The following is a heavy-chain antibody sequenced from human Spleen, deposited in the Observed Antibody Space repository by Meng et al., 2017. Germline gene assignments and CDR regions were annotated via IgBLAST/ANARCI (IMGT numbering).Heavy chain of an antibody. D-gene: IGHD3-22*01. Sequence: GESLKISCAASGFTFSNYAMSWVRQSPGKGLEWVSALSASTGSTYYADSVRGRFTISRDNSKNTLYLQMNSLRAEDTAVYYCASHFGSNGYYYFDYWGPGTLVTVSS. CDR1: GFTFSNYA. CDR3: ASHFGSNGYYYFDY. V-gene: IGHV3-23*01. J-gene: IGHJ4*02. CDR2: LSASTGST.